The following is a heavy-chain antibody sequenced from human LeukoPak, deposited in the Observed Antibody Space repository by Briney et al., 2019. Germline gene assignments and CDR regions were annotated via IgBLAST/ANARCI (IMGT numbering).Heavy chain of an antibody. CDR1: GFSLRNYW. J-gene: IGHJ6*02. D-gene: IGHD3-10*01. V-gene: IGHV3-7*01. CDR2: INQDGSDK. Sequence: GGSLRLSCAASGFSLRNYWMSWVRQAPGKGLEWVANINQDGSDKDYVDSVMGRFTISKDNAKNSVYLQMNSLRPEDTAIYYCAWYGVTHGLDVWGQGTTVTVSS. CDR3: AWYGVTHGLDV.